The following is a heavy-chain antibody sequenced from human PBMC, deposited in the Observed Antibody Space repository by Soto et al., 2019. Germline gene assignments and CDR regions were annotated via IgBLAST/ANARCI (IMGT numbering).Heavy chain of an antibody. V-gene: IGHV4-30-2*01. CDR1: GGSISSGGYS. CDR2: IYHSGST. J-gene: IGHJ5*02. CDR3: ARDGSRGYCSSTSCYGGWFDP. D-gene: IGHD2-2*01. Sequence: QLQLQESGSGLVKPSQTLSLTCAVSGGSISSGGYSWSWIRRPPGKGLEWIGYIYHSGSTYYNPSLKSRVTISVDRSKNQFSLKLSSVTAADTAVYYCARDGSRGYCSSTSCYGGWFDPWGQGTLVTVSS.